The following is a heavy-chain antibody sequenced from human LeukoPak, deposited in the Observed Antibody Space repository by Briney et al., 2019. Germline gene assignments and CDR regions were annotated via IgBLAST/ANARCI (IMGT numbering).Heavy chain of an antibody. CDR3: ARVSNYYDSSGYYYIFDY. Sequence: SETLSLTCTVSDVSISNYYWSWVRQPAGRALEWIGRIYTSGSTNYNPSLKSRVTISVDKSKNQFSLRLSSVTAADTAVYYCARVSNYYDSSGYYYIFDYWGQGTLVTVSS. D-gene: IGHD3-22*01. V-gene: IGHV4-4*07. J-gene: IGHJ4*02. CDR1: DVSISNYY. CDR2: IYTSGST.